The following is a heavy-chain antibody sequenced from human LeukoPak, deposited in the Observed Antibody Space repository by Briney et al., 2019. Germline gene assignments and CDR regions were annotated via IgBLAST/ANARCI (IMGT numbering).Heavy chain of an antibody. V-gene: IGHV3-33*01. Sequence: GGSLRLSCAASGFTFSSYGMHWVRQAPGKGLEWVAVIWYDGSNKYYADSAKGRFPISRNNSKNTLYLQMNGLGAEDTAVYYCGGSGTKAGAGHWGGETWFDPWGRETLAAVPS. J-gene: IGHJ5*02. CDR2: IWYDGSNK. CDR1: GFTFSSYG. CDR3: GGSGTKAGAGHWGGETWFDP. D-gene: IGHD7-27*01.